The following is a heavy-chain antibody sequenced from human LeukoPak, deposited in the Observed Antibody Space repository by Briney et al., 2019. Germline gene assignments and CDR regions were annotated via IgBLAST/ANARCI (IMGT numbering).Heavy chain of an antibody. Sequence: PGGSLRLSCAASGFTFSSYAMHWVRQAPGKGLEWVAVISYDGSNKYYADSVKGRFTISRDNSKNTLYLRMNSLRAEDTAVYYCARDQVAGSPYYFDYWGQGTLVTVSS. D-gene: IGHD2-15*01. CDR1: GFTFSSYA. CDR2: ISYDGSNK. V-gene: IGHV3-30-3*01. J-gene: IGHJ4*02. CDR3: ARDQVAGSPYYFDY.